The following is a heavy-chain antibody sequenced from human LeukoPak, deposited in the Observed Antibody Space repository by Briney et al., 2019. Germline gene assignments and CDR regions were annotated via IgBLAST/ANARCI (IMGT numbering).Heavy chain of an antibody. J-gene: IGHJ4*02. CDR3: VRDRGLGQWLDY. D-gene: IGHD6-19*01. CDR2: LDASGAPT. V-gene: IGHV3-23*01. Sequence: GGSLRLSCAASGFNFSAYAMSWVRQAPGERLEWVSSLDASGAPTYYADSVKGRFTISRDNSKNSLCLQMNSLRAEDTAIYYCVRDRGLGQWLDYRGQGTLVTVSS. CDR1: GFNFSAYA.